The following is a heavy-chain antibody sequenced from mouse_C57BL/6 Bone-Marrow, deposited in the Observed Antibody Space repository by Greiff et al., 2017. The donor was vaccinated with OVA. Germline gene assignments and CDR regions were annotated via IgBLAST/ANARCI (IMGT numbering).Heavy chain of an antibody. CDR1: GFSLTSYG. D-gene: IGHD3-2*02. J-gene: IGHJ3*01. V-gene: IGHV2-5*01. CDR3: AKSQLRLLFAY. CDR2: IWRGGST. Sequence: VQVVESGPGLVQPAQSLSITCTVSGFSLTSYGVHWVRQSPGKGLEWVGVIWRGGSTDYNAAFMSRLSITKDNSKSKAFFKMNRLQADATAIYLCAKSQLRLLFAYWGQGTLVTVSA.